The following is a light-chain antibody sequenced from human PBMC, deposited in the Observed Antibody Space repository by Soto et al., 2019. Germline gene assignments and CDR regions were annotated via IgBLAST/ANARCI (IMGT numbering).Light chain of an antibody. J-gene: IGKJ1*01. CDR3: QQYNSYPT. CDR2: KAS. Sequence: DIQMTQSPSTLSASVGDRVTITCRASQSISSWLAWYQQKPGKAPKLLIYKASSVERGVPARFSGSGSGTEFTLTISSLQPDDFATYYCQQYNSYPTFGQGTKVEIK. CDR1: QSISSW. V-gene: IGKV1-5*03.